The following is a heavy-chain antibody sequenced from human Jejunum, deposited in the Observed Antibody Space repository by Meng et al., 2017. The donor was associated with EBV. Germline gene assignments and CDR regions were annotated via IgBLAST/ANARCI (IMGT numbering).Heavy chain of an antibody. CDR2: IYSGGST. CDR1: GFSVSSLY. D-gene: IGHD5-12*01. J-gene: IGHJ4*02. CDR3: AKGYTGYFSVDY. Sequence: GQLVESGGGLIQPGGSLRLSCSASGFSVSSLYMSWVRQAPGKGLECVSIIYSGGSTYYADSVKGRFTISRDNSKNTLYLQMNGLRAEDTAVYYCAKGYTGYFSVDYWGQGTLVTVSS. V-gene: IGHV3-53*01.